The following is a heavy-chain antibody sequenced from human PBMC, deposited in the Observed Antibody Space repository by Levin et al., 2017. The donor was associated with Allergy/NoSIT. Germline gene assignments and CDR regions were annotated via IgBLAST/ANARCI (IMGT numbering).Heavy chain of an antibody. V-gene: IGHV4-59*01. CDR1: GGSISSSY. CDR2: IYYSGST. Sequence: LSQTLSLPCTVSGGSISSSYWSWIRQPPGKGLEWIGYIYYSGSTNYNPSLKSRVTISVDTSKNQFSLKLSSVTAADTAVYYCARRGHYGGAFDYWGQGTLVTVSS. J-gene: IGHJ4*02. D-gene: IGHD4-23*01. CDR3: ARRGHYGGAFDY.